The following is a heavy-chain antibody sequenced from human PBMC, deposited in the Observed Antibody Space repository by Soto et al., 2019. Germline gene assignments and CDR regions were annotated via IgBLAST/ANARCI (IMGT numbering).Heavy chain of an antibody. V-gene: IGHV3-48*01. CDR3: ARVVRYPPRFDY. Sequence: EVQLVESGGGWVQPGGSWRLPCAASGFTFGSYSLNWVGQAPGRGLEWVSYISSSSSTIYNEDSVKGRFTISRDNAKNSLYLQMNSLRAEDTAVYYCARVVRYPPRFDYWGQGTLVTVSS. CDR2: ISSSSSTI. D-gene: IGHD3-9*01. CDR1: GFTFGSYS. J-gene: IGHJ4*02.